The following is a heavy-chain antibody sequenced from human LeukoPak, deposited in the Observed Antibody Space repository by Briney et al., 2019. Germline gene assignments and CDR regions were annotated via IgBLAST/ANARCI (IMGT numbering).Heavy chain of an antibody. V-gene: IGHV4-30-2*01. Sequence: SETLSLTCTVSGGSFSGGDYYWSWIRQPPGKGLEWIGYMYHDGSTYYNPSLKSRVTISLDRSKNQFSLKLSSVTAADTAVYYCARDTDTTMPVSWGQGTLVTVSS. CDR3: ARDTDTTMPVS. J-gene: IGHJ4*02. CDR1: GGSFSGGDYY. D-gene: IGHD5-18*01. CDR2: MYHDGST.